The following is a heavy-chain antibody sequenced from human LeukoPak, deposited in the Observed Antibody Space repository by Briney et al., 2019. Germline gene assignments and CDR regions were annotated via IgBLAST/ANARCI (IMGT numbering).Heavy chain of an antibody. Sequence: PSETLSLTCTVSGGSISSYYWSWIRQPPGKGLEWIGYIYYSGSTNYNPSLKSRVTISVDTSKNQFSLKLSSVTAADTAVYYCAGTCEDIVATTPQYYFDYWGQGTLVTVSS. CDR1: GGSISSYY. CDR2: IYYSGST. CDR3: AGTCEDIVATTPQYYFDY. J-gene: IGHJ4*02. V-gene: IGHV4-59*01. D-gene: IGHD5-12*01.